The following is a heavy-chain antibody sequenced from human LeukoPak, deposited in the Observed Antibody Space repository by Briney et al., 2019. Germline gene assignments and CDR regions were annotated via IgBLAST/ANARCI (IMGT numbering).Heavy chain of an antibody. CDR2: IFPVFGTA. J-gene: IGHJ4*02. D-gene: IGHD2-8*02. CDR3: ARGNYWSEFDY. Sequence: GASVKVSCKASGGTFSNYAISWVRQAPGEGLEWMGGIFPVFGTAYYAQKFQARVTITTDESTSTGYMEMSSLRSEDMAIYYCARGNYWSEFDYWGQGTLVTVSS. CDR1: GGTFSNYA. V-gene: IGHV1-69*05.